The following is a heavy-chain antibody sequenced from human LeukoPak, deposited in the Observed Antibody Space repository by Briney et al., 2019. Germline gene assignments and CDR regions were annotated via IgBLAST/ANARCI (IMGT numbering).Heavy chain of an antibody. V-gene: IGHV1-69*13. CDR1: GGTFSSYA. J-gene: IGHJ6*02. CDR3: ARGSGTPPSYIAVAAKGHYYGMDV. Sequence: SVKVSCKASGGTFSSYAISWVRQAPGQGLEWMGGIIPIFGTANYAQKFQGRVTITADESTSTAYMELSSLRSEDTAVYYCARGSGTPPSYIAVAAKGHYYGMDVWGQGTTVTVSS. D-gene: IGHD6-19*01. CDR2: IIPIFGTA.